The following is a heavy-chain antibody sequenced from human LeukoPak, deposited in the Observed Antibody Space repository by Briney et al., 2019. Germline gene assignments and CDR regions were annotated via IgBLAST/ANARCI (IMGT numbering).Heavy chain of an antibody. V-gene: IGHV1-24*01. Sequence: ASVKVSCKVSGYTLTELSMHWVRQAPGKGLEWMGGFDPEDGETIYAQKFQGTVTMTEDTSTDTAYMELSSLRSEDTAVYYCATQSDVLYAFDIWGQGTMVTVSS. D-gene: IGHD6-19*01. J-gene: IGHJ3*02. CDR3: ATQSDVLYAFDI. CDR2: FDPEDGET. CDR1: GYTLTELS.